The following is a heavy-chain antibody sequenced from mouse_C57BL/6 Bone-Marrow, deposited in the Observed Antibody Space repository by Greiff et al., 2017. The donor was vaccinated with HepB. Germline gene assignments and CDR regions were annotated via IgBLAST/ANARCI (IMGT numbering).Heavy chain of an antibody. D-gene: IGHD1-1*01. CDR1: GYTFTSYW. Sequence: QVQLKQPGAELVRPGTSVKLSCKASGYTFTSYWMHWVKQRPGQGLEWIGVIDPSDSYTNYNQKFKGKATLTVDTSSSTAYMQLSSLTPEDSAVYYCASKGDYYGSSYWYFDVWGTGTTVTVSS. J-gene: IGHJ1*03. CDR3: ASKGDYYGSSYWYFDV. V-gene: IGHV1-59*01. CDR2: IDPSDSYT.